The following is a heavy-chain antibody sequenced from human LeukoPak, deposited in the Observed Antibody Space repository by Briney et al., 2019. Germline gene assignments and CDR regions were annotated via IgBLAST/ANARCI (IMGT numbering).Heavy chain of an antibody. Sequence: SVNVSCKASGGTFSSYAISWVRQAPGQGLEWMGGIIPIFGTANYAQKFQGRVTITADESTSTAYMELSSLRSEDTAVYYCARGPIDYGDLDDWFDPWGQGTLVTVSS. CDR1: GGTFSSYA. J-gene: IGHJ5*02. CDR3: ARGPIDYGDLDDWFDP. CDR2: IIPIFGTA. D-gene: IGHD4-17*01. V-gene: IGHV1-69*13.